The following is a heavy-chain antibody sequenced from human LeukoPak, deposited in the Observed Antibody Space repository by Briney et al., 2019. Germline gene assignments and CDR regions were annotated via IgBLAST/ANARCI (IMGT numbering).Heavy chain of an antibody. CDR3: TRDQNVLLWFGELLAGSYYYYMDV. D-gene: IGHD3-10*01. Sequence: GGSLRLSCEASGFTFKNAWMIWVRQAPGKGPEWVGRIKSTRDGGATEYAAPVKGRFTISRDDSKSIAYLQMNSLKTEDTAVYYCTRDQNVLLWFGELLAGSYYYYMDVWGKGTTVTISS. CDR2: IKSTRDGGAT. V-gene: IGHV3-15*01. J-gene: IGHJ6*03. CDR1: GFTFKNAW.